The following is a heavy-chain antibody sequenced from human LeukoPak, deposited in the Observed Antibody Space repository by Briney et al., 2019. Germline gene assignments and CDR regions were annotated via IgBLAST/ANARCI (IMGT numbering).Heavy chain of an antibody. V-gene: IGHV3-49*03. Sequence: GGSLRLSCAASGFTFSSYDMSWFRQAPGKGPEWISFIKTKTYGGTTEYAASVKGRFTISRDDSTGIAYLQMDSLKPEDTAVYYCSRGVIVGAAYFDYWGQGTLVTVSS. CDR2: IKTKTYGGTT. J-gene: IGHJ4*02. D-gene: IGHD1-26*01. CDR1: GFTFSSYD. CDR3: SRGVIVGAAYFDY.